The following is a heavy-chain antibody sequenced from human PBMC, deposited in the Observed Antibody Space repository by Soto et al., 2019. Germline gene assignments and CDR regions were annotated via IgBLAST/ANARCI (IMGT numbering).Heavy chain of an antibody. D-gene: IGHD3-22*01. CDR3: ASDSSGYYYSSHFDL. Sequence: QVQLVESGGGVVQPGRSLRLSCAASGFTFSSYGMHWVRQAPGKGLEWVAVIWYDGSNKYYADSVKGRFTISRDNSKNALYLQMNSLRAEDTAVYYCASDSSGYYYSSHFDLWGRGTLVTVSS. CDR2: IWYDGSNK. J-gene: IGHJ2*01. V-gene: IGHV3-33*01. CDR1: GFTFSSYG.